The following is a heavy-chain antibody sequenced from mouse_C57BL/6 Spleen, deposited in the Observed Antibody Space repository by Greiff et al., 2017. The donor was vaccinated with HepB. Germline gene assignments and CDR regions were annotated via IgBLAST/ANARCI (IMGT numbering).Heavy chain of an antibody. V-gene: IGHV5-17*01. Sequence: EVMLVESGGGLVKPGGSLKLSCAASGFTFSDYGMHWVRQAPEKGLEWVAYISSGSSTIYYADTVKGRFTISRDNAKNTLFLQMTSLRSEDTAMYYGAGYDYDEVYAMDYWGQGTSVTVSS. D-gene: IGHD2-4*01. CDR1: GFTFSDYG. J-gene: IGHJ4*01. CDR3: AGYDYDEVYAMDY. CDR2: ISSGSSTI.